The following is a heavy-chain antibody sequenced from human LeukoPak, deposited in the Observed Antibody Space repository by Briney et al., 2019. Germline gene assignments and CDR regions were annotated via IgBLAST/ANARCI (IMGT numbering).Heavy chain of an antibody. CDR1: GGSFSGYY. Sequence: SETLSLTCAVSGGSFSGYYWSWIRQPPGKGLEWIGEISHSGSTNYNPSLKSRVTISVDTSKNQLSLKLSPVTAAHTAVYYCERGRRYSSQHFDLWGRGTLVTVSS. CDR2: ISHSGST. CDR3: ERGRRYSSQHFDL. J-gene: IGHJ2*01. V-gene: IGHV4-34*01. D-gene: IGHD5-18*01.